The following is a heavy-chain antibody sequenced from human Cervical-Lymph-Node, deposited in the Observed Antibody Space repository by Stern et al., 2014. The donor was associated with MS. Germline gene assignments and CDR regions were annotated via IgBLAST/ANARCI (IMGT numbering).Heavy chain of an antibody. CDR2: INPDSGGT. CDR3: ARQTASYDSSHLDY. J-gene: IGHJ4*02. CDR1: GYTFIDHH. Sequence: VQLVESGADVKKPGASVNVSCKTSGYTFIDHHVHWVRQAPGQGLEWMGRINPDSGGTSYAQRFQGRVTMTRDTSISTAYMELSRLRSDDTAVYYCARQTASYDSSHLDYWGQGTLVTVSS. V-gene: IGHV1-2*06. D-gene: IGHD3-22*01.